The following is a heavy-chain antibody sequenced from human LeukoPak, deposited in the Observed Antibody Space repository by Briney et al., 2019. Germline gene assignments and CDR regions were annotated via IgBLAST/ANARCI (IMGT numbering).Heavy chain of an antibody. CDR2: ISNSGGST. Sequence: PGGSLRLSCAASGFTFSSHAMSWVRQAPGKGLEWVSTISNSGGSTYYADSVKGRFTISRDNSKNTLFLQMNSLRAEDTAVYNCATHTPPAYYYEQYYFDYWGQGTLVTVSS. CDR3: ATHTPPAYYYEQYYFDY. CDR1: GFTFSSHA. J-gene: IGHJ4*02. V-gene: IGHV3-23*01. D-gene: IGHD3-22*01.